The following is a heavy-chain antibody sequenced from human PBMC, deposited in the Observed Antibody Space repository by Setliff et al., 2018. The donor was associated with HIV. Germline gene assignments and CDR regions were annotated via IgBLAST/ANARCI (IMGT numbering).Heavy chain of an antibody. J-gene: IGHJ4*02. V-gene: IGHV4-61*02. CDR2: IYTSGST. Sequence: LSLTCTVSGGSISSGSYYWSWIRQPAGKGLEWIGRIYTSGSTNYNPSLKSRVTVSVDTSKNQFSLKLSSVTAADTAVYYCARAYSGSFDYWGQGTLVTVSS. CDR1: GGSISSGSYY. D-gene: IGHD1-26*01. CDR3: ARAYSGSFDY.